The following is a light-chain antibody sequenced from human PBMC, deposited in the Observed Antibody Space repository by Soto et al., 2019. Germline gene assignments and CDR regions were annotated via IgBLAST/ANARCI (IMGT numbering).Light chain of an antibody. J-gene: IGKJ1*01. CDR1: QTISSW. V-gene: IGKV1-5*03. Sequence: DIKVSLSPSTVSGYVGDRVTITCRASQTISSWLAWYQQKPGKAPKLLIYKASTLKSGVPSRFSGSGSGTEFTLTISSLQPDDFATYYCQHYNSYSEAFGQGTKVDIK. CDR2: KAS. CDR3: QHYNSYSEA.